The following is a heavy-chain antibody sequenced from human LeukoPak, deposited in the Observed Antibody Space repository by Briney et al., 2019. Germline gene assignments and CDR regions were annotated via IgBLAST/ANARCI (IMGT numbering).Heavy chain of an antibody. CDR3: ARQTGSGLFILP. V-gene: IGHV4-38-2*02. D-gene: IGHD3/OR15-3a*01. J-gene: IGHJ4*02. CDR2: ICHGGST. Sequence: SETLSLTCTVSGYSISSGYYWGWIRQSPGKGLEWIGSICHGGSTYYNPSLRSRVIVSVDTSKNQFSLKLTSVTAADTAVYYCARQTGSGLFILPGGQGTLVTVSS. CDR1: GYSISSGYY.